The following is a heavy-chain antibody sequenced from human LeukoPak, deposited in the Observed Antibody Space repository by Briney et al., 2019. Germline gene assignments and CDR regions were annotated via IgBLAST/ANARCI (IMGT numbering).Heavy chain of an antibody. Sequence: PGGSLRLSCAASGFTSSSYSMNWVRQAPGKGLEWVSSISSSSSYIYYADSVKGRFTISRDNAKNSLYLQMNSLRAEDTAVYYCARPYSSRFGWFDPWGQGTLVTVSS. D-gene: IGHD6-13*01. CDR3: ARPYSSRFGWFDP. CDR2: ISSSSSYI. V-gene: IGHV3-21*01. J-gene: IGHJ5*02. CDR1: GFTSSSYS.